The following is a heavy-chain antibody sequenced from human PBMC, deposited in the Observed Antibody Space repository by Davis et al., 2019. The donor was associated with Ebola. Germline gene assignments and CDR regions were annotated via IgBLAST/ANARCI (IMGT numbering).Heavy chain of an antibody. Sequence: GGSLRLSCAASGFTFSSYAMTWARQAPGKGLEWVSGINWNSDSIVYADSVKGRFTISRDNAKNSLYLQMNSLRGEDTAFYYCAKGRTIPLALDFWGRGTLVTVSS. CDR1: GFTFSSYA. CDR2: INWNSDSI. D-gene: IGHD2-2*02. V-gene: IGHV3-9*01. CDR3: AKGRTIPLALDF. J-gene: IGHJ4*02.